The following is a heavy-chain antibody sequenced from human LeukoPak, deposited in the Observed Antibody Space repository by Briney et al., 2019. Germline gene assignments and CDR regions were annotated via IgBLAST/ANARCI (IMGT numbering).Heavy chain of an antibody. V-gene: IGHV1-2*02. J-gene: IGHJ4*02. CDR2: INPNSGGT. D-gene: IGHD3-3*01. CDR3: ARHAGYDFWSGYYYYFDY. CDR1: GYTFTGYY. Sequence: ASVKVSCKASGYTFTGYYMHWVRQAPGQGLEWMGWINPNSGGTNYAQKFQGRVTMTRDTSISTAYMELSRLRSDDTAVYYCARHAGYDFWSGYYYYFDYWGQGTLVTVSS.